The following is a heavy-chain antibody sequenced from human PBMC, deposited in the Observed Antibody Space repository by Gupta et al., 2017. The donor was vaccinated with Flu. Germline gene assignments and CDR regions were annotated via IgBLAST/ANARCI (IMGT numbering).Heavy chain of an antibody. D-gene: IGHD1-26*01. CDR2: IWYDGSNK. J-gene: IGHJ4*02. CDR3: ARERHPFRGNGALSY. Sequence: APGKGLEWVAVIWYDGSNKYYADSVKGRFTISRDNSKNTLYLQMNSLRAEDTAVYYCARERHPFRGNGALSYWGQGTLVTVSS. V-gene: IGHV3-33*01.